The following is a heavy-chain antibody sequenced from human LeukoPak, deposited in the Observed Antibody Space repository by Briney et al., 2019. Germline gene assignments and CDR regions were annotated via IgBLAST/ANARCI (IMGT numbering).Heavy chain of an antibody. J-gene: IGHJ4*02. CDR1: GCSINTFF. CDR2: TSYSGGT. D-gene: IGHD3-3*01. Sequence: SETLSLTCTVSGCSINTFFWSWIRQSPGKRLEWIAYTSYSGGTNYNPSLKGRFTISLDPSKNRFSLRLDSVTAADTAVYYCARGVDFADVWGQGVLVTVSS. V-gene: IGHV4-59*01. CDR3: ARGVDFADV.